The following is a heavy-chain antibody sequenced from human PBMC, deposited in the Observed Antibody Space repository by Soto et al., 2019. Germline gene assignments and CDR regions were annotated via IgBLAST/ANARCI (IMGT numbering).Heavy chain of an antibody. CDR3: AKDKVYSNYEHYFDY. J-gene: IGHJ4*02. Sequence: EVQLVESGGGLVQPGRSLRLSCAASGFSFENYVMHWVRQAPGKGLEWVSGISWHSGNLGYADSVRGRFTISRDNAKNSLYLQMNSLRPEDTGLYYCAKDKVYSNYEHYFDYWGQGTLVTVSS. CDR1: GFSFENYV. V-gene: IGHV3-9*01. D-gene: IGHD4-4*01. CDR2: ISWHSGNL.